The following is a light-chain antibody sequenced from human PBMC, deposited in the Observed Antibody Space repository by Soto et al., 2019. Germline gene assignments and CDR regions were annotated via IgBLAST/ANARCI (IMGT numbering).Light chain of an antibody. CDR3: RKYNSAPFT. CDR2: AAS. CDR1: QGISNY. Sequence: DNQMTQSPSSLSASVGDRVTITCRASQGISNYLAWYQQKPGKVPKLLIFAASTLQSGVPSRFSGSQSGTDFTLTISSLQPEDVATYYCRKYNSAPFTFGPGTKVDIK. V-gene: IGKV1-27*01. J-gene: IGKJ3*01.